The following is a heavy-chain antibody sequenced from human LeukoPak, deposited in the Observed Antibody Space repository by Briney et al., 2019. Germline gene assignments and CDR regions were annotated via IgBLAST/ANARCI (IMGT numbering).Heavy chain of an antibody. J-gene: IGHJ2*01. CDR3: ARRGSGASLEYYFDL. CDR1: GGSISSYY. D-gene: IGHD1-14*01. V-gene: IGHV4-59*08. CDR2: IYYSGNT. Sequence: SSETLSLTCTVSGGSISSYYWSWIRQPPGKGLEYSGYIYYSGNTNSNPSLNSRVTISVDTSKNQFSLKLSSVTAADTAVYYCARRGSGASLEYYFDLWGRGTLVTVSS.